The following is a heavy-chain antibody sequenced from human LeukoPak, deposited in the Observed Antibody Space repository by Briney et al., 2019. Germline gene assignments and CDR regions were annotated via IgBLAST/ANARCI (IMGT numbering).Heavy chain of an antibody. CDR3: ARRSFIPPQQYDILTGSLSYYFDY. CDR2: ISAYNGNT. Sequence: ASVKVSCKASGYTFTSYGISWVRQAPGQGLEWMGWISAYNGNTNYAQKLQGRVTMTTDTSTSTAYMELRSLRSDDTAVYYCARRSFIPPQQYDILTGSLSYYFDYWGQGTLVTVSS. J-gene: IGHJ4*02. V-gene: IGHV1-18*01. CDR1: GYTFTSYG. D-gene: IGHD3-9*01.